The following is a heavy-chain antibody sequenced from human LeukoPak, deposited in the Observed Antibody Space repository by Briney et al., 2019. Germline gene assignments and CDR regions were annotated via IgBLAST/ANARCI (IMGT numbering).Heavy chain of an antibody. CDR1: GGSISSSSYY. CDR2: IYYSEST. Sequence: SETLSLTCTVSGGSISSSSYYWGWIRQPPGKGLEWIGSIYYSESTYYNPSLKSRVTISVDTSKNQFSLKLSSVTAADTAVYYCVTAYGSGSYYTPYYFDYWGQGTLVTVSS. D-gene: IGHD3-10*01. V-gene: IGHV4-39*01. J-gene: IGHJ4*02. CDR3: VTAYGSGSYYTPYYFDY.